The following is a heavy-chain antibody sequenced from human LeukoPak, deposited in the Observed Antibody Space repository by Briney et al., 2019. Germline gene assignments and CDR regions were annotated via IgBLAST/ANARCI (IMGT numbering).Heavy chain of an antibody. CDR2: MNPNSGNT. CDR1: GYTFSSYD. CDR3: ARGTPCGGDCPVDY. D-gene: IGHD2-21*02. J-gene: IGHJ4*02. Sequence: GASVKVSCKASGYTFSSYDINWVRQATGQGLEWMGWMNPNSGNTGYAQKFQGRVTMTRDTSISTAYMELSRLRSDDTAVYYCARGTPCGGDCPVDYWGQGTLVTVSS. V-gene: IGHV1-8*01.